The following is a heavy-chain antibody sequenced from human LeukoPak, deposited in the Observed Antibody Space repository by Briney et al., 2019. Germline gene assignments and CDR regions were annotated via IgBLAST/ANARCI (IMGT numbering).Heavy chain of an antibody. CDR2: IRYAGSNK. D-gene: IGHD5-24*01. J-gene: IGHJ1*01. Sequence: PGRSLRLSCAASGFTFSSYCMHWVRQAPGKGLEWVAVIRYAGSNKYYGDSVKRRFTISRDNSKQTLYLQMNSLRVEDTAVYYCARGDGYNDAEFLQHWGQGTLVSVS. CDR1: GFTFSSYC. V-gene: IGHV3-33*01. CDR3: ARGDGYNDAEFLQH.